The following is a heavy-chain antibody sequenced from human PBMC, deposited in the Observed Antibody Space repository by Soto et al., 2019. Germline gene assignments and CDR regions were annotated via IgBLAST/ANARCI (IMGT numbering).Heavy chain of an antibody. CDR2: IDWEGAK. CDR3: ARVRRAVAANYYDYGMDV. J-gene: IGHJ6*02. D-gene: IGHD6-19*01. Sequence: SGPTLVNPTQTLTLTCSFSGFSLSTAGMCVSWVRQPPGKALEWLALIDWEGAKFYSTSLKTRLTMSEHTSKNQVVLTLTNVDPADTATYFCARVRRAVAANYYDYGMDVWGQGTAVTVSS. CDR1: GFSLSTAGMC. V-gene: IGHV2-70*20.